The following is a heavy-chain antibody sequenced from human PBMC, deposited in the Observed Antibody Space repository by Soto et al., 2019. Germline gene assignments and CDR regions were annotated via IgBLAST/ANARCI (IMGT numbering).Heavy chain of an antibody. CDR2: IWYDGNNK. D-gene: IGHD6-13*01. CDR1: GFTFSSYG. J-gene: IGHJ4*02. Sequence: GGSLRLSCAASGFTFSSYGMHWVRQAPGKGLEWVAVIWYDGNNKYYADSVKGRFTISRDNSKNTLYLQMNSLRAEDTAVYYCAREEAAAALFYFDYWGQGTLVTVSS. CDR3: AREEAAAALFYFDY. V-gene: IGHV3-33*01.